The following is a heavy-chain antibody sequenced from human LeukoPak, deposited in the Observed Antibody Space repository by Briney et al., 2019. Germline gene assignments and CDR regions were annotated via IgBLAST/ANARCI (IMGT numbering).Heavy chain of an antibody. CDR2: MNPNSGNT. D-gene: IGHD3-3*01. Sequence: ASVKVSCKASGYTFTSYDINWVRQATGQGLEWMGWMNPNSGNTGYAQKFQGRVTITRNTSISTAYMELSSLRSEDTAVYYCARGPTIFGVVIIDHWGQGTLVTVSS. CDR3: ARGPTIFGVVIIDH. V-gene: IGHV1-8*03. J-gene: IGHJ4*02. CDR1: GYTFTSYD.